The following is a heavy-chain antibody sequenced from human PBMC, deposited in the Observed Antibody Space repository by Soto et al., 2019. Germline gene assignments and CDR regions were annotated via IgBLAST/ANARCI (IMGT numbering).Heavy chain of an antibody. CDR3: AGQTFTIAAASYGRSNWFDP. D-gene: IGHD6-25*01. Sequence: PSETLSLTCSASGGSITSSSHFWGWVRQPPGKGLEWIGTIYFTGNTYYTPSLKSRLTMSIDTSKNEFSLRLNSVTAAYTAVYYCAGQTFTIAAASYGRSNWFDPWGPGTLVTVSS. CDR2: IYFTGNT. CDR1: GGSITSSSHF. V-gene: IGHV4-39*01. J-gene: IGHJ5*02.